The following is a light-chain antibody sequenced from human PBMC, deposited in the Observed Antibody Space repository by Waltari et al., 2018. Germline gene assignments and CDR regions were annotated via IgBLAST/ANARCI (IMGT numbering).Light chain of an antibody. V-gene: IGKV3-20*01. Sequence: EIVLTQSPGTLSLSPGDTAILSCRASQSVSKYLAWYQQKPGQAPRLLIFGASSRATGIPDRFSGRGSGTDLSLTISRVEPEDFAVYYCQQYVSLPATFGQGTKVVIE. CDR3: QQYVSLPAT. J-gene: IGKJ1*01. CDR1: QSVSKY. CDR2: GAS.